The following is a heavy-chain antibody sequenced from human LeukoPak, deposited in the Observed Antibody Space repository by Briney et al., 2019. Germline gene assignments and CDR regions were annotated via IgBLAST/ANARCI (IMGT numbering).Heavy chain of an antibody. J-gene: IGHJ5*02. V-gene: IGHV1-69*05. CDR1: GYTFTSYG. CDR2: IIPIFGTA. CDR3: AREGGGWFDP. D-gene: IGHD3-16*01. Sequence: GASVKVSCKASGYTFTSYGISWVRQAPGQGLEWMGGIIPIFGTANYAQKFQGRVTITTDESTSTAYMELSSLRSEDTAVYYCAREGGGWFDPWGQGTLVTVSS.